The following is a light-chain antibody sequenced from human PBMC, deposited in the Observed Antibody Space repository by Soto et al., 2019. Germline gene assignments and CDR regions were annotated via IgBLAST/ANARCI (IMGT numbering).Light chain of an antibody. V-gene: IGKV3-20*01. CDR3: QQYGYSTIT. J-gene: IGKJ5*01. Sequence: VLTQFPAIRSLSPGKRATLSCRASESVDFHLAWYQQKPGQAPRLLIYAASSRATGSPDRFSGGGSGTDCTITISRLETEDCAVYYCQQYGYSTITFGQGTRLEIK. CDR2: AAS. CDR1: ESVDFH.